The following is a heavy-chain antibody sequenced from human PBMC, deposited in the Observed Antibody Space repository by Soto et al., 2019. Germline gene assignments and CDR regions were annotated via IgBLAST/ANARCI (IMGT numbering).Heavy chain of an antibody. V-gene: IGHV4-34*01. CDR2: TNHSGST. D-gene: IGHD3-3*01. CDR3: ARLQNFVNWSFDH. Sequence: SETLSLTCAVYGGSFSGYYWSWIRQPPGKGLEWIGETNHSGSTNYSPSFKSRVTMSVDPSKNQISLKLTSVTATDTAVYYCARLQNFVNWSFDHWGQGALVTVSS. J-gene: IGHJ4*02. CDR1: GGSFSGYY.